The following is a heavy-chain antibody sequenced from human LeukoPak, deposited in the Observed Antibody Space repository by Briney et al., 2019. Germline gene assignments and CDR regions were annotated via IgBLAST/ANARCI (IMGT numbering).Heavy chain of an antibody. V-gene: IGHV3-74*01. CDR3: ARGGPIDY. CDR1: GFTFSRNW. Sequence: GGSLRLSCAASGFTFSRNWVYWVRQAPGKGRVWVSHINSYRSPTSDVHSVKGRFTISRDNAKSTLYLQMNSLRAEDTAVYYCARGGPIDYWGQGTLVTVSS. CDR2: INSYRSPT. J-gene: IGHJ4*02.